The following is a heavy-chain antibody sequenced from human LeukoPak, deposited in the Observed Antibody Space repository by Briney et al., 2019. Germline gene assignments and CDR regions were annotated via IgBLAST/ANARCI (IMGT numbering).Heavy chain of an antibody. D-gene: IGHD1-26*01. J-gene: IGHJ4*02. V-gene: IGHV3-13*01. CDR2: IGTAGDT. Sequence: GGSLRLSCAASGFTFSNYDMHWVRQATGKGLEWVSAIGTAGDTYYAGSVKGRFTISRENAKNSLYLQMNSLRAGDTAVYYCARSRPMVYGNYYYFDYWGQGTLVTVSS. CDR3: ARSRPMVYGNYYYFDY. CDR1: GFTFSNYD.